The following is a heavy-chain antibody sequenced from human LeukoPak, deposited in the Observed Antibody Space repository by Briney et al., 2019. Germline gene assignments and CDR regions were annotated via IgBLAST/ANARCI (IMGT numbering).Heavy chain of an antibody. CDR1: GGSFGRYA. CDR3: ARSQGYSYGSSY. Sequence: SVKVSCKAPGGSFGRYAISWVRQAPGQGLEWMGGIVPILGTANYAQKFQGRVTITADDSTGTAYMELTSLRSADTAAYYCARSQGYSYGSSYWGQGTLVTVSS. D-gene: IGHD5-18*01. J-gene: IGHJ4*02. CDR2: IVPILGTA. V-gene: IGHV1-69*01.